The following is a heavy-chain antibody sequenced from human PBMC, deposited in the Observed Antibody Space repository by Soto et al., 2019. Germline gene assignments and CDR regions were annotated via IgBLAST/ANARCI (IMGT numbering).Heavy chain of an antibody. V-gene: IGHV4-39*01. CDR2: IYYSGST. J-gene: IGHJ4*02. CDR3: ARQGDGAEDY. CDR1: GGSISSSSYY. D-gene: IGHD3-10*01. Sequence: SSETLSLTCTVSGGSISSSSYYWGWIRQPPGKGLEWIGSIYYSGSTYYNPSLKSRVTISVDTSKNQFSLKLSSVTAADTAVYYCARQGDGAEDYWGQGTLVTVSS.